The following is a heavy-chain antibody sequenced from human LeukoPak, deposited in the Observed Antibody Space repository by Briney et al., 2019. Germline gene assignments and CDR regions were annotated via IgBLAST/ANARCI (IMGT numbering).Heavy chain of an antibody. Sequence: PGGSLRLSCAASGFTFSSYAVSWVRQTPGKGLEWVSAISGSGGGTYYADSVKGRFTISRDNSKNTLCLQMNSLRAEDTAVYYCANTLTTVVIPGAFDIWGQGTMVTVSS. V-gene: IGHV3-23*01. J-gene: IGHJ3*02. CDR1: GFTFSSYA. CDR2: ISGSGGGT. D-gene: IGHD4-17*01. CDR3: ANTLTTVVIPGAFDI.